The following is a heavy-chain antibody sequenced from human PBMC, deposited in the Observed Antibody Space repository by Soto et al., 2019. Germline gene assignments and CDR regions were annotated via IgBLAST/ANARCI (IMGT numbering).Heavy chain of an antibody. CDR1: GFTFSSYA. Sequence: GGSLRLSCAASGFTFSSYAMSWVRQAPGKGLEWVSAVSGNGQGIYYADSVRGRFTISRDNSKNTVFLHMDSLRAEDTAVYYCAKDRDYPRDYFHYWGQGTLVTVSS. CDR2: VSGNGQGI. CDR3: AKDRDYPRDYFHY. V-gene: IGHV3-23*01. J-gene: IGHJ4*02. D-gene: IGHD3-10*01.